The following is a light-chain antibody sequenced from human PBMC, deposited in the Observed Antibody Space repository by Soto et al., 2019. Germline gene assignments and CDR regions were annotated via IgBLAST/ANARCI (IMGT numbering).Light chain of an antibody. J-gene: IGLJ1*01. Sequence: QSALNQPRSVSGSPGQSVTISCTGTSSDVGGYNYVSWYQQHPGKAPKLMIYDVSKRPSGVPDRFSGSKSGNTASLTISGLRAEDEADYYCCSYAGSFSYVFGTGTKVTVL. CDR3: CSYAGSFSYV. V-gene: IGLV2-11*01. CDR1: SSDVGGYNY. CDR2: DVS.